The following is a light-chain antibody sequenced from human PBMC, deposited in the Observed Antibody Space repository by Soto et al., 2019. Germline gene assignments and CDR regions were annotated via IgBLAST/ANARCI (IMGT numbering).Light chain of an antibody. J-gene: IGLJ1*01. CDR2: SNN. CDR1: SSNIGAGYD. V-gene: IGLV1-40*01. CDR3: QSYDSSLSGSYV. Sequence: QSVLTQPPSVSGAPVQRVTISCTGSSSNIGAGYDVHWYQPLPGTAPKVLIYSNNNRPSGVPDRFSGSKSGTSASLAITGLQAEDEADYYCQSYDSSLSGSYVFGTGNKLTVL.